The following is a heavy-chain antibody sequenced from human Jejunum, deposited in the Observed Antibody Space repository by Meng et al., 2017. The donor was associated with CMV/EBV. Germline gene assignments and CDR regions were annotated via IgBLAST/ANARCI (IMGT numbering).Heavy chain of an antibody. CDR1: EFTIRSYA. D-gene: IGHD6-13*01. CDR3: ARGTGSGSWLIDS. Sequence: SEFTIRSYAMHWVRQAPGKGLEWVAVIPFDGNNEHYADSVKGRFTISRDNSKNTLYLQVNSLRLEDTGVYYCARGTGSGSWLIDSWGQGTLVTVSS. V-gene: IGHV3-30*03. J-gene: IGHJ4*02. CDR2: IPFDGNNE.